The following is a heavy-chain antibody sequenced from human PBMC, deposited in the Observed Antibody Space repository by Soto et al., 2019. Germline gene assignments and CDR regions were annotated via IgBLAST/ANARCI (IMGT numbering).Heavy chain of an antibody. D-gene: IGHD1-1*01. Sequence: PSETLSLTCTVSVGSISSAAYYWSWIRQHPGKGLEWIGYISHSGSTYYNPSLKSRVIISVDTSKNQFSLSLTSVTAADTAVYYCAREYTHGSTLFDCWGHGALVT. CDR3: AREYTHGSTLFDC. CDR1: VGSISSAAYY. CDR2: ISHSGST. J-gene: IGHJ4*01. V-gene: IGHV4-31*03.